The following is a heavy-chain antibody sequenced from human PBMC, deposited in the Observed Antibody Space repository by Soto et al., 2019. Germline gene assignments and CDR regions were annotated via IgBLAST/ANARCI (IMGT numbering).Heavy chain of an antibody. V-gene: IGHV3-15*01. Sequence: ESGGGLVKPGGSLRLSCAASGFTFSNAWMSWVRQAPGKGLEWVGRIKSKTDGGTTDYAAPVKGRFTISRDDSKNTLYLQMNSLKTEDTAVYYCTTDVVVVTAIDWFDPWGQGTLVTVSS. CDR3: TTDVVVVTAIDWFDP. D-gene: IGHD2-21*02. CDR1: GFTFSNAW. CDR2: IKSKTDGGTT. J-gene: IGHJ5*02.